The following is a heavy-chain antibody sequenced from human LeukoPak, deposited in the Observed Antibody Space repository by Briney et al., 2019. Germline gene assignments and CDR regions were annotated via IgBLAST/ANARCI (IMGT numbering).Heavy chain of an antibody. D-gene: IGHD1-1*01. Sequence: PSETLSLTCTVSGGSISSYYWSWIRQPPGKGLEWIGYIYYSGSTNYNPSLKSRVTISVDTSKNQFSLKLSSVTAADTAAYYCARVGGTNYYYSGLDVWGQGTTVIVSS. V-gene: IGHV4-59*01. CDR1: GGSISSYY. CDR3: ARVGGTNYYYSGLDV. CDR2: IYYSGST. J-gene: IGHJ6*02.